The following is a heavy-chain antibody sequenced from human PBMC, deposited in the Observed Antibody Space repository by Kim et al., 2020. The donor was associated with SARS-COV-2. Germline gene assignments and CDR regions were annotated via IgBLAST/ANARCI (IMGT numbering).Heavy chain of an antibody. J-gene: IGHJ4*02. CDR3: AKDMYSSSQSFDY. Sequence: GGSLRLSCAASGFTFSSYGMHWVRQAPGKGLEWVAVISYDGSNKYYADSVKGRFTISRDNSKNTLYLQMNSLRAEDTAVYYCAKDMYSSSQSFDYWGQGTLVTVSS. V-gene: IGHV3-30*18. CDR2: ISYDGSNK. D-gene: IGHD6-6*01. CDR1: GFTFSSYG.